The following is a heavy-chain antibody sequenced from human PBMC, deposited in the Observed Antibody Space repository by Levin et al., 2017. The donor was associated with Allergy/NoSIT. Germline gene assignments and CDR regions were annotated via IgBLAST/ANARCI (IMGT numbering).Heavy chain of an antibody. V-gene: IGHV1-69*06. CDR2: IIPIFGTA. Sequence: KISCKASGGTFSSYAISWVRQAPGQGLEWMGGIIPIFGTANYAQKFQGRVTITADKSTSTAYMELSSLRSEDTAVYYCAIRGSGTTVVTPASGAFDIWGQGTMVTVSS. CDR3: AIRGSGTTVVTPASGAFDI. J-gene: IGHJ3*02. D-gene: IGHD4-23*01. CDR1: GGTFSSYA.